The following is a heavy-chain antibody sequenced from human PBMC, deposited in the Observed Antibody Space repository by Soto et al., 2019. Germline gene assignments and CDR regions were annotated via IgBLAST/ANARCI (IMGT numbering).Heavy chain of an antibody. J-gene: IGHJ6*02. V-gene: IGHV4-39*01. D-gene: IGHD6-19*01. CDR1: GGSISSSSYY. Sequence: SETLSLTCTVSGGSISSSSYYWGWIRQPPGKGLEWIGSIYYSGSTYYNPSLKSRVTISVDTSKNQFSLKLSSVTAADTAVYYCASGIAVAGDYYSGMDVWGQGTTVTVSS. CDR2: IYYSGST. CDR3: ASGIAVAGDYYSGMDV.